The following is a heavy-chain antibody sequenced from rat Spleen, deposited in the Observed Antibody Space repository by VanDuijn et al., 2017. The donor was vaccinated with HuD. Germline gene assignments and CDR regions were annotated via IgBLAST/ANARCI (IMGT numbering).Heavy chain of an antibody. CDR2: ITNTGGSI. CDR3: TTYSDYATSPFAY. Sequence: EVQLVESGGGLVQPGRSLKLSCVASGFTFNNYWMTWIRQAPGKGLEWVASITNTGGSIYYPDSVKGRFTISRDTAQNTLYLQMNSPRSEDTATYYCTTYSDYATSPFAYWGRGALVTVSS. D-gene: IGHD1-6*01. CDR1: GFTFNNYW. V-gene: IGHV5-31*01. J-gene: IGHJ3*01.